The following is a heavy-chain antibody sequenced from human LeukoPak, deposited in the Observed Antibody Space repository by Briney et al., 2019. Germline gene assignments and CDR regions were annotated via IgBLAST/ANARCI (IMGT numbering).Heavy chain of an antibody. CDR3: ARARITIFGVAWKYGMDV. CDR2: IYSGGGT. J-gene: IGHJ6*02. CDR1: GFTVSSNY. Sequence: GGSLRLSCAASGFTVSSNYMSWVRQAPGKGLEWVSVIYSGGGTYYADSVKGRFTISRDNSKNTLYLQMNSLRAEDTAVYYCARARITIFGVAWKYGMDVWGQGTTVTVSS. V-gene: IGHV3-53*01. D-gene: IGHD3-3*01.